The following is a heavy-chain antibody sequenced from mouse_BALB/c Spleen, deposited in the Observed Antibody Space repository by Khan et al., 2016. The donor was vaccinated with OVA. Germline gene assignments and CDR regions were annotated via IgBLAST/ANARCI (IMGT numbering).Heavy chain of an antibody. CDR1: GYTFSMYW. J-gene: IGHJ4*01. CDR2: ILPGSGAT. D-gene: IGHD1-3*01. Sequence: QVQLQQSGAELMMPGASVTISCKATGYTFSMYWIEWVKQRPGHGLEWIGDILPGSGATNNNEKFKGKATFTADTSSNTAYMQLSSLTSEDSAVYYYARGGYNPAMDYWGQGSSVTVSS. V-gene: IGHV1-9*01. CDR3: ARGGYNPAMDY.